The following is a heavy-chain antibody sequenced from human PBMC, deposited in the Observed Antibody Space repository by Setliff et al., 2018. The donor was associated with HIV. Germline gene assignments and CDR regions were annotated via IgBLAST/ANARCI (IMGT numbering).Heavy chain of an antibody. CDR2: IIPIFGTA. CDR3: AADPQTGTTSYDAFDI. Sequence: SVKVSCKASGGTFSSYAITWVRQAPGQGLEWMGGIIPIFGTANYAQKFQERVTITRDMSTSRAYMELSGLRTEDTAVYYCAADPQTGTTSYDAFDIWGQGTVVTVSS. V-gene: IGHV1-69*05. J-gene: IGHJ3*02. D-gene: IGHD1-7*01. CDR1: GGTFSSYA.